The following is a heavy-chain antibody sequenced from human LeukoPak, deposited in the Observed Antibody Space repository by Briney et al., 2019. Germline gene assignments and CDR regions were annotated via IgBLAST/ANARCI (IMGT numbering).Heavy chain of an antibody. J-gene: IGHJ6*02. CDR3: ARDPAGSKVWSPYYYYYYGMDV. CDR1: GFIFTNYV. D-gene: IGHD6-13*01. CDR2: VSRNGDTT. V-gene: IGHV3-23*01. Sequence: GGSLRLSCAASGFIFTNYVMGWVRQGPGKGLEWVSSVSRNGDTTYYTNSVKGRFTISRDNSKNTLYLQMNSLRAEDTAVYYCARDPAGSKVWSPYYYYYYGMDVWGQGTTVTVSS.